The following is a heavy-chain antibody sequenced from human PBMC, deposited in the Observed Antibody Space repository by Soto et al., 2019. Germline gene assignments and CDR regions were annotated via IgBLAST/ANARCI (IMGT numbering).Heavy chain of an antibody. CDR1: GYTFTSYY. J-gene: IGHJ5*02. D-gene: IGHD3-10*01. V-gene: IGHV1-46*03. Sequence: QVQLVQSGAEVKKPGASVKVSCKASGYTFTSYYMHWVRQAPGQGLEWMGIINPSGGSTSYAQKFQGRVTMTRDTSTSTVYMELSSLRSEDTAVYYCARGAVGSVSYYLWFDPWGQGTLVTVSS. CDR3: ARGAVGSVSYYLWFDP. CDR2: INPSGGST.